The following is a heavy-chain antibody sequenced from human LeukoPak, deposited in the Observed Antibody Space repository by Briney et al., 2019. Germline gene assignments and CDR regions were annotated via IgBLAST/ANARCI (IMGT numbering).Heavy chain of an antibody. J-gene: IGHJ3*02. CDR3: AKGRPLPRRGAFDI. D-gene: IGHD3-10*01. V-gene: IGHV3-23*01. CDR2: LSNSGGTT. Sequence: VGSLRLSCAASGFTFSSYAMSWVRQAPGKGLEWVSVLSNSGGTTYYADSVKGRFTISRDNSKNTLYLQMNSLRAGDTALYYCAKGRPLPRRGAFDIWGQGTMVTVSS. CDR1: GFTFSSYA.